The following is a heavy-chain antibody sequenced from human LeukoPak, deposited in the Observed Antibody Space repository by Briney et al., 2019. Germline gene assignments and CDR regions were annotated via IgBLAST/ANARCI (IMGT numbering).Heavy chain of an antibody. Sequence: PGGSLRLSYAASGFTFSSYSMNWVRQAPGKGLEWVSYISSSSSTIYYADSVKGRFTISRDNAKNSLYLQMNSLRAEDMALYYCAKGTRYYYDSSGSHFDYWGQGTLVTVSS. CDR2: ISSSSSTI. CDR1: GFTFSSYS. J-gene: IGHJ4*02. V-gene: IGHV3-48*04. CDR3: AKGTRYYYDSSGSHFDY. D-gene: IGHD3-22*01.